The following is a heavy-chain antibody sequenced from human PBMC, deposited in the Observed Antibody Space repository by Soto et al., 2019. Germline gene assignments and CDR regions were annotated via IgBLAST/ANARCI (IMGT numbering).Heavy chain of an antibody. CDR1: GFSFRKYA. J-gene: IGHJ4*01. CDR2: ISGSGGSGRG. Sequence: GLLRLSCVGSGFSFRKYAMNWVRQAPGKGLEWVSGISGSGGSGRGFYADPVKGRFTISRDNSKNTLYLEMNSLRAEDTAVYYCAKGLDDYSRWIDYWGHGPLVTVCS. D-gene: IGHD2-2*01. V-gene: IGHV3-23*01. CDR3: AKGLDDYSRWIDY.